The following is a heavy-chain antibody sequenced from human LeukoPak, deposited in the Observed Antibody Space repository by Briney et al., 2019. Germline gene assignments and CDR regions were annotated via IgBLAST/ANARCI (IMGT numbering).Heavy chain of an antibody. CDR2: VSGRDDST. D-gene: IGHD3-9*01. J-gene: IGHJ4*02. CDR1: GYTLSNYP. CDR3: AKWGDYDILTGYYDPDY. Sequence: GVSLRLSCAASGYTLSNYPMHWLRQAPGEALEWVSAVSGRDDSTYYADSVKGRFTISRDTSKSTLYLQMNSLRVEDTAVYYCAKWGDYDILTGYYDPDYWGQGTLVTVSS. V-gene: IGHV3-23*01.